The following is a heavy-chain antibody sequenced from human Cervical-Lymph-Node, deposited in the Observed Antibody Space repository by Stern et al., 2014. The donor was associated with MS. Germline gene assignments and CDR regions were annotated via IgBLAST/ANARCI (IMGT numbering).Heavy chain of an antibody. J-gene: IGHJ5*01. V-gene: IGHV3-11*01. CDR3: ARDQEYFYHHDITGYQGWFDS. CDR2: IGSGGKDI. CDR1: GFSFSDYY. D-gene: IGHD3-22*01. Sequence: QLVQSGGGLVKPGGSLRLSCAASGFSFSDYYMSWIRQAPGKGLEWISYIGSGGKDIHYADSVKGRFTIARDNAKNSLYLQMNSLRAEDTALYYCARDQEYFYHHDITGYQGWFDSWGQGTLVTVSS.